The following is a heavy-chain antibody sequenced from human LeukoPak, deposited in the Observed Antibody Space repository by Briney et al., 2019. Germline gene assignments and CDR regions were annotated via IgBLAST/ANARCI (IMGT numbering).Heavy chain of an antibody. V-gene: IGHV3-7*01. Sequence: GGSLRLSCAASGFTFRSYWMSWVRQAPGKGLEWVANIKQDGSEKYYVDSVKGRFTISRDNAKNSLYLQMNSLRAEDTAVYYCARDRSAYYYDSSGYEFDYWGQGTLVTVSS. CDR2: IKQDGSEK. D-gene: IGHD3-22*01. CDR3: ARDRSAYYYDSSGYEFDY. CDR1: GFTFRSYW. J-gene: IGHJ4*02.